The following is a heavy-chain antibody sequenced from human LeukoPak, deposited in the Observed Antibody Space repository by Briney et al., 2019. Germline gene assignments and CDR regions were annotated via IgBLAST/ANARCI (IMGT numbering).Heavy chain of an antibody. J-gene: IGHJ4*02. CDR1: GFTFRNYW. V-gene: IGHV3-7*03. Sequence: GGSLRLSCGVSGFTFRNYWMTWVRQVPGKGLEWVVNINEGGNEKNYVDPVKGRFTVSRDNAQNSLYLQMNSLRVEDTAVYYCARHPNSNWDYWGQGTLVTVSS. D-gene: IGHD1-1*01. CDR3: ARHPNSNWDY. CDR2: INEGGNEK.